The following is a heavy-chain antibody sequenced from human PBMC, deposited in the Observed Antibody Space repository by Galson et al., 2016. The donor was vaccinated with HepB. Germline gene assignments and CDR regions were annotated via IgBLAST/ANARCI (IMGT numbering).Heavy chain of an antibody. CDR1: GFTFSTYG. CDR3: ARPDGLSFHYYYGMDV. J-gene: IGHJ6*02. Sequence: SLRLSCAASGFTFSTYGMHWVRQAPGKGLEWVAVIWYDGSNDYYTASVRGRFTISRDNSKNTLYLQMNSLRAEYTAVYYCARPDGLSFHYYYGMDVWGQGTTVTVSS. D-gene: IGHD3/OR15-3a*01. CDR2: IWYDGSND. V-gene: IGHV3-33*01.